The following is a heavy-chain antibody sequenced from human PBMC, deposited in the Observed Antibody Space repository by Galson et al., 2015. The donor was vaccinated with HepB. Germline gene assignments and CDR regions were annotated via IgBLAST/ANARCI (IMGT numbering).Heavy chain of an antibody. CDR2: MSSDSGDT. CDR3: ARVNFRAQGVNARDV. V-gene: IGHV1-8*01. J-gene: IGHJ6*02. CDR1: GYTFTSCN. D-gene: IGHD3-10*01. Sequence: SVKVSCKAYGYTFTSCNIIWVRQPTGQGFEWLGGMSSDSGDTVYAQRFQGRITMTRDTSISTAYMELRSLTSEDTAVYYCARVNFRAQGVNARDVWGQGTTVTVSS.